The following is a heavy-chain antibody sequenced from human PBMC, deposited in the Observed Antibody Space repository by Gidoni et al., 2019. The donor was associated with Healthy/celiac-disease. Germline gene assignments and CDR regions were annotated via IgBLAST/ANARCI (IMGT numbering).Heavy chain of an antibody. Sequence: QVQLVESGGGVVQPGRSRRLYCGASGCTFRSYAMHWVRQAPGKGLEWVAVISYDGSNKYYADSVKGRFTISSDNSKNTLYLQMNSLRAEDTAVYYCARDLRYSSHGSTDHWGQGTLVTVSS. CDR1: GCTFRSYA. V-gene: IGHV3-30-3*01. D-gene: IGHD6-13*01. CDR3: ARDLRYSSHGSTDH. J-gene: IGHJ4*02. CDR2: ISYDGSNK.